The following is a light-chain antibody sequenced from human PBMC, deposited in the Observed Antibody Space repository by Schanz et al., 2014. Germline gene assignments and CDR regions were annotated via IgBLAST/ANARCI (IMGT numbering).Light chain of an antibody. CDR1: SSDVGGYNY. V-gene: IGLV2-14*03. CDR3: SSYTRSSTRV. Sequence: QSALTQPASVSGSPGQSITISCTGTSSDVGGYNYVSWYQQYPGKAPKLMIYDVSNRPSGVSNRFSGSKSGNTASLTISGLQTEDEADYYCSSYTRSSTRVFGSGTKLTVL. J-gene: IGLJ1*01. CDR2: DVS.